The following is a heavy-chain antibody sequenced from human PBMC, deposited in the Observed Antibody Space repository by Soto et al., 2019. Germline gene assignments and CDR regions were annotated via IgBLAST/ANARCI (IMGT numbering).Heavy chain of an antibody. CDR3: ARKAYYYDSSGYYSFDY. CDR2: INHSGST. V-gene: IGHV4-34*01. CDR1: GGSFSGYY. Sequence: SETLSLTCAVYGGSFSGYYWSWIRKPPGKGLEWIGEINHSGSTNYNPSLKSRVTISVDTSKNQFSLKLSSVTAADTAVYYCARKAYYYDSSGYYSFDYWGQGTLVTVSS. D-gene: IGHD3-22*01. J-gene: IGHJ4*02.